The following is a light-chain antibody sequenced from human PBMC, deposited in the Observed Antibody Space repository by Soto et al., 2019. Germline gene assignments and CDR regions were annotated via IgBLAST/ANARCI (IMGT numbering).Light chain of an antibody. J-gene: IGLJ1*01. CDR3: SSYTSSSTLVV. CDR2: DVS. V-gene: IGLV2-14*01. Sequence: QSVLTPPASVSGSPGQSITISCTGNSSDVGGYNYVSWYQQHPGKAPKLMIYDVSNRPSGVSNRFSGSKSGNTASLTISGLQAEDEADYYCSSYTSSSTLVVFGTGTKVTVL. CDR1: SSDVGGYNY.